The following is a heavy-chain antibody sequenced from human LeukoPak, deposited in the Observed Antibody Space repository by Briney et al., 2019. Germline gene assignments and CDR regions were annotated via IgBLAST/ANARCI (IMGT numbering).Heavy chain of an antibody. CDR1: GFTFSDYY. CDR3: AQVGAKKLIDY. Sequence: GGSLRLSCAASGFTFSDYYMSWIRQTPGKGLEWVSYISSSGSTIYYADSVKGRFTISRDNAKNSLYLQMNSLRAEDTAVYYCAQVGAKKLIDYWGQGTLVTVSS. CDR2: ISSSGSTI. D-gene: IGHD1-26*01. J-gene: IGHJ4*02. V-gene: IGHV3-11*01.